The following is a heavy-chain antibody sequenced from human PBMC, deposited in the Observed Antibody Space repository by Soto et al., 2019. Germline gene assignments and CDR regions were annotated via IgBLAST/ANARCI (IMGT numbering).Heavy chain of an antibody. J-gene: IGHJ4*02. Sequence: QLQLQESGPGLVKPSETLSLTCTVSGGSISSSDYFWGWIRQPPGKGLEWIGKIYYSGRTYYNPSLKRRVTISADTSKNQFSLKLSSVAAADTAVYYCARRMGYCTSTSCYEYYFDYWGQGTLVTVSS. V-gene: IGHV4-39*01. CDR2: IYYSGRT. CDR3: ARRMGYCTSTSCYEYYFDY. CDR1: GGSISSSDYF. D-gene: IGHD2-2*01.